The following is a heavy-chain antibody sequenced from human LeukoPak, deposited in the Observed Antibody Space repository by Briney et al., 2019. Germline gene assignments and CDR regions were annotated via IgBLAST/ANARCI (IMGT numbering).Heavy chain of an antibody. V-gene: IGHV3-23*01. CDR3: TKDHGSSGGN. CDR1: GYTFSPCD. J-gene: IGHJ4*02. D-gene: IGHD6-19*01. Sequence: TGGSETLLCAASGYTFSPCDMSCVRQAPGKGLEWVSGISVRGGSTYYADSVRGRFTISRDNSKNTVYLQMHSLRAEDTALYYCTKDHGSSGGNWGQGTLVTVSS. CDR2: ISVRGGST.